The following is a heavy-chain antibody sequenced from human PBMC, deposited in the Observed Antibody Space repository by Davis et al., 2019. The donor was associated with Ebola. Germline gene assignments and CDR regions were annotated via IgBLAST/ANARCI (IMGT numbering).Heavy chain of an antibody. CDR3: ASLDSSGWGLDY. CDR2: ISGSGDST. J-gene: IGHJ4*02. CDR1: GFTFSSYA. D-gene: IGHD6-19*01. V-gene: IGHV3-23*01. Sequence: PGGSLRLSCAASGFTFSSYAVTWVRQAPGKGLEWVSTISGSGDSTYYADSVKGRLTISRHNSKNTLYLQMNSLRAEDTAVYYCASLDSSGWGLDYWGQGTLVTVSS.